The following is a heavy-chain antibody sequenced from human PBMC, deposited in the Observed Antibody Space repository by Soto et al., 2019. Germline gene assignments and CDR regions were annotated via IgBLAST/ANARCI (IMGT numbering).Heavy chain of an antibody. J-gene: IGHJ6*02. CDR1: GFTFSSYA. Sequence: QVQLVESGGGVVQPGRSLRLSCAASGFTFSSYAMHWVRQAPGKGLEWVAVISYDGSNKYYADSVKGRFTISRDNSKNPLYLQMNSLRAEDTAVYYCAREWWLDYFYSVMDVWGQVTTVTVSS. CDR3: AREWWLDYFYSVMDV. D-gene: IGHD6-19*01. CDR2: ISYDGSNK. V-gene: IGHV3-30-3*01.